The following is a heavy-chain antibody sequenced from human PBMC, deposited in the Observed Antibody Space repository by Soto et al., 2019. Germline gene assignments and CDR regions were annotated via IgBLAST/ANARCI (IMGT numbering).Heavy chain of an antibody. Sequence: GSLRLSCAASGFTFSSYAMSWVRQAPGKGLEWVSAISGSGGSTYYADSVKGRFTISRDNSKNTLYLQMNSLRAEDTAVYYCAKGSLQGGCPDYHCDRMDVWGQGTTVTVSS. V-gene: IGHV3-23*01. CDR3: AKGSLQGGCPDYHCDRMDV. D-gene: IGHD5-12*01. J-gene: IGHJ6*02. CDR1: GFTFSSYA. CDR2: ISGSGGST.